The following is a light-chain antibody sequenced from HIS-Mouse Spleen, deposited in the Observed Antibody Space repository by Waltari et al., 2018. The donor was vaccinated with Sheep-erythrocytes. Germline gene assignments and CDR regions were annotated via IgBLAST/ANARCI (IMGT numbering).Light chain of an antibody. Sequence: SSELTQPPSVSVSPGQTASTPCSGDTLGDNYSCWYQQKPGQSPVLVIYQDTKRPSGIPERFSGSNSGNTATLTISGTQAMDEADYYCQAWDSSIVVFGGGTKLTVL. V-gene: IGLV3-1*01. CDR1: TLGDNY. CDR2: QDT. J-gene: IGLJ2*01. CDR3: QAWDSSIVV.